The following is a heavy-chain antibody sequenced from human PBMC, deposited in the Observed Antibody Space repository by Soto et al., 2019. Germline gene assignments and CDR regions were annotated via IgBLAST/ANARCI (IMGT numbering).Heavy chain of an antibody. V-gene: IGHV3-9*01. CDR1: GFKFDDYA. J-gene: IGHJ4*02. D-gene: IGHD3-10*01. Sequence: EVQLVESGGGLVQPGRSLRLSCAASGFKFDDYALHWVRQAPGKGLEWVSGISWNSGIIGYADSVKGRFTISRDDAKNSLYLQMNSLTAEDTAFYFCARGSSYYGPNEYWGQGTLVTVSS. CDR2: ISWNSGII. CDR3: ARGSSYYGPNEY.